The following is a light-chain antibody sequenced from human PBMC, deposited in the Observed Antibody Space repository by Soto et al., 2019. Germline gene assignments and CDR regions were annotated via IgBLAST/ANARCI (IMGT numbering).Light chain of an antibody. V-gene: IGLV2-14*01. J-gene: IGLJ1*01. Sequence: QSVLAQPASVSGSPGQSITISCTGSFSDIAVFNYVSWYQQYPGRAPKLLIYQVTSRASGVSHRFSGSKSGNTASLTISGLQPEDEAEHYCNSYSSTNFYVFGTGTKVTVL. CDR3: NSYSSTNFYV. CDR1: FSDIAVFNY. CDR2: QVT.